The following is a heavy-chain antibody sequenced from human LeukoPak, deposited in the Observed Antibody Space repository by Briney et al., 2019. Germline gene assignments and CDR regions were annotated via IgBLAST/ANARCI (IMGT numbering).Heavy chain of an antibody. V-gene: IGHV4-39*07. D-gene: IGHD5-24*01. Sequence: PSETLSLTCTVSGGSISSRSYYWGWIRQPPGKGLEWIGNIYFSGSTYYNPSLKSRVTISVDTSKNQFSLKLSSVTAADTAVYYCARVGRARWLHTGYYFDSWGQGTLVTVSS. J-gene: IGHJ4*02. CDR1: GGSISSRSYY. CDR2: IYFSGST. CDR3: ARVGRARWLHTGYYFDS.